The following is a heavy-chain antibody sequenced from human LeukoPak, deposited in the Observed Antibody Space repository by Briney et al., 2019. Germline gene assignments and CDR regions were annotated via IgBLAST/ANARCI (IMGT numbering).Heavy chain of an antibody. CDR2: IYYSGST. J-gene: IGHJ3*02. CDR3: ARESDWDAFDI. CDR1: GGSISSYY. V-gene: IGHV4-59*01. Sequence: PPETLSLTCTVSGGSISSYYWSWLRQPPGKGLEWIGYIYYSGSTNYNPSLKSRVTISVDTSKNQFSLKLSSVTAADTAVYYCARESDWDAFDIWGRGTMVTVSS. D-gene: IGHD2-21*02.